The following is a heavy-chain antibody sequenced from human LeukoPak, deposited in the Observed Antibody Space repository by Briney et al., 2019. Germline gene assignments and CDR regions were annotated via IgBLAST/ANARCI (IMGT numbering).Heavy chain of an antibody. Sequence: SETLSLTCTVSGYSISSGYYWGWIRQPPGKGLEWIGSIYHSGSTYYNPSLKSRVTISVDTSKNQFSLKLSSVTAADTAVYYCARDRGAAAGPGYFQHWGQGTLVTVSS. CDR1: GYSISSGYY. CDR3: ARDRGAAAGPGYFQH. J-gene: IGHJ1*01. V-gene: IGHV4-38-2*02. D-gene: IGHD6-13*01. CDR2: IYHSGST.